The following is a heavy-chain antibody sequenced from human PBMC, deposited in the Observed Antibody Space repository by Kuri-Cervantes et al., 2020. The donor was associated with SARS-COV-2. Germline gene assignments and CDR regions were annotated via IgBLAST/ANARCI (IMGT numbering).Heavy chain of an antibody. Sequence: SGPTLVKPTQTLTLTSTFSGFSLSTSGVGVGWIRQPPGKALEWLALIYWNDDKRYSPSLKSRLTITKDTSKNQVVLTMTNMDPVDTATYYCASIAARRVSYYYYGMDVWGQGTTVTVSS. D-gene: IGHD6-6*01. V-gene: IGHV2-5*01. CDR1: GFSLSTSGVG. J-gene: IGHJ6*02. CDR3: ASIAARRVSYYYYGMDV. CDR2: IYWNDDK.